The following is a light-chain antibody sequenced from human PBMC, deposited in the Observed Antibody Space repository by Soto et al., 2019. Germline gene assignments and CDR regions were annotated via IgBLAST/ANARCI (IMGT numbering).Light chain of an antibody. Sequence: EIVMTQSPATLSVSPGERTTLSCRASQSVSSNLAWYQQKPGQAPRLLIYGASTRATGIPARFSGSGSGTAFTLTISSLKSEDFPLYYCQQYNNWPPWTFGQGTKVDIK. J-gene: IGKJ1*01. CDR1: QSVSSN. CDR2: GAS. CDR3: QQYNNWPPWT. V-gene: IGKV3-15*01.